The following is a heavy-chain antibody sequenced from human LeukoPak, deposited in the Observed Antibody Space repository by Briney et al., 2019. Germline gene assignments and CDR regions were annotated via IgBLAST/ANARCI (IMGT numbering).Heavy chain of an antibody. D-gene: IGHD3-3*01. Sequence: SETLSLTCSVSDGSINDSKYFWGWVRQPPRKGLEWIGSLYYMGHTHYSASFGSRVTMTVDRSKSQFSLRLTSVTAADTAVYFCVREFNWQYGSGDSFYDYFMDVWGKETAVTVPS. CDR3: VREFNWQYGSGDSFYDYFMDV. CDR1: DGSINDSKYF. V-gene: IGHV4-39*02. J-gene: IGHJ6*03. CDR2: LYYMGHT.